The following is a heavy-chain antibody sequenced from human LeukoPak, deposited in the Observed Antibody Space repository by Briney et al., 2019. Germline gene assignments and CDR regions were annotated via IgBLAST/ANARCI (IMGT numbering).Heavy chain of an antibody. D-gene: IGHD6-19*01. CDR2: ISWNSGTI. J-gene: IGHJ3*02. CDR3: AVDLYSSVWYGAFDM. Sequence: QAPGKXVEGVSGISWNSGTIDYADSVKGRVTISRDNAKNSLYLQMNSLRAEDTALYFCAVDLYSSVWYGAFDMWGQGTMVTVST. V-gene: IGHV3-9*01.